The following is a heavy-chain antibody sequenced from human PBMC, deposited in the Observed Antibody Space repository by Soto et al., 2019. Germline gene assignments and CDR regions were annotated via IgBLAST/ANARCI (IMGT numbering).Heavy chain of an antibody. CDR3: TTGLTIFGVVIDP. V-gene: IGHV3-15*01. J-gene: IGHJ5*02. D-gene: IGHD3-3*01. Sequence: GSLTLSCAASGFTFSNALMTWFRQPPGKGLEWVGRIKSKSDGATTDYAAPVRGRFIISRDDSKNTLYLQMNSLKTEDTAVYYCTTGLTIFGVVIDPWGQGTLVTVSS. CDR1: GFTFSNAL. CDR2: IKSKSDGATT.